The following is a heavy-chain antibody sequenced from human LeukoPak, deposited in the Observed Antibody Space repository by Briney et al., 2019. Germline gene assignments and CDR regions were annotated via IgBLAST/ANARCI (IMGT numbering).Heavy chain of an antibody. Sequence: SETLSLTCAVYGGSFSGYYWSWIRQPPGKGLEWIGEINHSGSTNYNPSLKSRVTTSADPSKNQFSLKLTSVTAADTAVYYCARGRSAYDSSAYYYGNWGQGILVTVSS. D-gene: IGHD3-22*01. CDR3: ARGRSAYDSSAYYYGN. J-gene: IGHJ4*02. CDR2: INHSGST. CDR1: GGSFSGYY. V-gene: IGHV4-34*01.